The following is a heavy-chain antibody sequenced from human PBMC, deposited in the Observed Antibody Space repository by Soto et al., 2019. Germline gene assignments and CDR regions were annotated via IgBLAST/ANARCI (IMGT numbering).Heavy chain of an antibody. J-gene: IGHJ4*02. V-gene: IGHV1-3*01. CDR3: ARDPYDYGDHDDYFDY. D-gene: IGHD4-17*01. CDR2: INAGNVNT. Sequence: ASVKVCCKTSGFTLTSYVMHWVRQASGQRLEWMGWINAGNVNTKYSQKFQGRVTITRDTSASAVYMELSSLRPEDTAVYYCARDPYDYGDHDDYFDYWGQGTLVTVSS. CDR1: GFTLTSYV.